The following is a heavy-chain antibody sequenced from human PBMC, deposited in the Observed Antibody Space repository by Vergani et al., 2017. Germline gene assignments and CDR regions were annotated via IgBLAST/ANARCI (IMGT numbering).Heavy chain of an antibody. CDR3: TRHGRSGWAGYFQH. J-gene: IGHJ1*01. CDR1: SFSVSSHY. V-gene: IGHV4-39*01. D-gene: IGHD6-19*01. CDR2: IYYTGTT. Sequence: LVESGGGLVQPGGSLRLSCAASSFSVSSHYMTWVRQAPGKGLEWIGTIYYTGTTYYNEAHKSRLTISVDTSKNQFSLNLTSVTAADTAVYYCTRHGRSGWAGYFQHWGQGTLVTASS.